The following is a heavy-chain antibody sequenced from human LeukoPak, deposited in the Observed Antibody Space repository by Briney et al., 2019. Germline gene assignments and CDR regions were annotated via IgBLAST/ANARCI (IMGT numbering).Heavy chain of an antibody. Sequence: GASVKVSCKASGYTFTSYDINWVRQATGQGLEWMGWMNPNSGNTGYAQKFQGGVTMTRNTSISTAYMELSSLRSEDTAVYYCARGITGTTFADYWGQGTLVTVSS. D-gene: IGHD1-7*01. CDR1: GYTFTSYD. CDR2: MNPNSGNT. J-gene: IGHJ4*02. V-gene: IGHV1-8*01. CDR3: ARGITGTTFADY.